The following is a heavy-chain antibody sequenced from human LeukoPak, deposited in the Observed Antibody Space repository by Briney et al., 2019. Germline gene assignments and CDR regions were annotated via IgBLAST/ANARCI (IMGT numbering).Heavy chain of an antibody. V-gene: IGHV4-61*01. J-gene: IGHJ4*02. CDR2: IYYSGST. CDR3: ASARYYDSSGYYFIDY. Sequence: PSETLSLTCTVSGGSVSSGSYYWSWIRQPPGKGLEWIGYIYYSGSTNYNPSLKSRVTISVDTSKNQFSLKLSSVTAADTAVYYCASARYYDSSGYYFIDYWGQGTLATVSS. D-gene: IGHD3-22*01. CDR1: GGSVSSGSYY.